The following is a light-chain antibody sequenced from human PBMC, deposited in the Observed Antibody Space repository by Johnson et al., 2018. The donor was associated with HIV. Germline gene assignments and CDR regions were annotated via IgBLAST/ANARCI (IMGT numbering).Light chain of an antibody. CDR1: SSNIGRNY. J-gene: IGLJ1*01. V-gene: IGLV1-51*02. Sequence: QSVLSQPPSVSAAPGQMVTISCSGSSSNIGRNYVSWYQQLPGTAPKLLIYQNTWRPSWIPDRFSGSTSAASATLAITGLQTVDEADYYCGTWDNSLNAEVFGTGTKVTVL. CDR2: QNT. CDR3: GTWDNSLNAEV.